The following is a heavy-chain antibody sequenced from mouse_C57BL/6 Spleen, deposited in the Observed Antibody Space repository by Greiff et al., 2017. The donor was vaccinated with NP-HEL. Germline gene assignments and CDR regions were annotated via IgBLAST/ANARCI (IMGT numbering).Heavy chain of an antibody. J-gene: IGHJ4*01. CDR2: IYPGSGSN. Sequence: QVQLQQPGAELVKPGASVTMSCKASGYTFTSYWITWVKQRPGQGLEWFGDIYPGSGSNNSNEKFKSKSTLTVDTSSSTASMQLSSLTSDDSAVYYSARTTTVERAMDYWGQGTSVTVSS. V-gene: IGHV1-55*01. CDR1: GYTFTSYW. D-gene: IGHD1-1*01. CDR3: ARTTTVERAMDY.